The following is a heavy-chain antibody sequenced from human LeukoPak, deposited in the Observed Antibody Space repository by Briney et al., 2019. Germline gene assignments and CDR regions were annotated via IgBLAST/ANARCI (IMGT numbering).Heavy chain of an antibody. Sequence: PGGSLRLSCAASGFTFSSCIDWVRQAPGKGLEWLPYISSSSSTIYYADSVKGRFTISRDNAKNSVYLQMNSLRAEDTAVYYCARVWSSGYTKDYWGQGTLVTVSS. CDR3: ARVWSSGYTKDY. CDR2: ISSSSSTI. D-gene: IGHD3-22*01. V-gene: IGHV3-48*04. J-gene: IGHJ4*02. CDR1: GFTFSSC.